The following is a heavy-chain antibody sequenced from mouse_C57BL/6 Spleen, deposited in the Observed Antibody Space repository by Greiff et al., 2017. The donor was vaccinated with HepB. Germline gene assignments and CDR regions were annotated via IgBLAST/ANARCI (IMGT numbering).Heavy chain of an antibody. CDR1: GYTFTSYW. CDR3: ARWNDYAWFAY. J-gene: IGHJ3*01. D-gene: IGHD2-4*01. V-gene: IGHV1-55*01. Sequence: QVQLQQSGAELVKPGASVKMSCKASGYTFTSYWITWVKQRPGQGLEWIGDIYPGSGSTNYNEKFKSKATLTVETSSSTAYMQLSSLTSEDSAVYYCARWNDYAWFAYWGQGTLVTVSA. CDR2: IYPGSGST.